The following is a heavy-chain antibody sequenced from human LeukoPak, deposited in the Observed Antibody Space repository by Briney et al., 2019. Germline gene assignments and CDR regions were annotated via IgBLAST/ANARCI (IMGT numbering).Heavy chain of an antibody. D-gene: IGHD4-17*01. Sequence: SDTLSLTCTLSGRSISIYYWRCPRQPPGRGREWIGYIYYSGSTNYNPSLKSRVTISVDTSKNQFSLKQSSVTAADTAVYYCARDYGDYANWFDPWGQGTLVTVSS. V-gene: IGHV4-59*01. CDR3: ARDYGDYANWFDP. CDR2: IYYSGST. J-gene: IGHJ5*02. CDR1: GRSISIYY.